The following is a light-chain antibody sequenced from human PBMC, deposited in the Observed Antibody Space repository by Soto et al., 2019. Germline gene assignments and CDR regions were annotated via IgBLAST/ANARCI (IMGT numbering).Light chain of an antibody. CDR1: QSVGTF. J-gene: IGKJ4*01. CDR3: EQRSNWPPALT. CDR2: DAS. V-gene: IGKV3-11*01. Sequence: EIVLTQSPATLSLSPGERATLSCRASQSVGTFLAWYQHNPGQAPRLLIYDASNRATGVPARFSGSGSGTDFTLTISSLEPEDFAVYYCEQRSNWPPALTFGGGTKVEIK.